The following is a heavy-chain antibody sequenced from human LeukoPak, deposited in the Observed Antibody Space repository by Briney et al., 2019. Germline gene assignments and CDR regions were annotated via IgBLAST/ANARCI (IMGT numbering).Heavy chain of an antibody. D-gene: IGHD3-10*01. CDR1: GYTFTGYY. J-gene: IGHJ6*02. CDR2: INPNSGGT. Sequence: ASVKVSCKASGYTFTGYYMHWVRQAPGQGLEWMGWINPNSGGTNYAQKFQGWVTMTRDTSTSTVYMELSSLRSEDTAVYYCARDLSTGITMVRGVIPYYYYGMDVWGQGTTVTVSS. V-gene: IGHV1-2*04. CDR3: ARDLSTGITMVRGVIPYYYYGMDV.